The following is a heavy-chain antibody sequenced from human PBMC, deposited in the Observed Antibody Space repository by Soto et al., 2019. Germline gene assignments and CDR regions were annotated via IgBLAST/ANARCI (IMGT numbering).Heavy chain of an antibody. CDR1: GYTLTELS. D-gene: IGHD3-10*01. CDR3: ATGREVRGLHLFAY. CDR2: FDPEDGET. J-gene: IGHJ4*02. V-gene: IGHV1-24*01. Sequence: GASVKVSCKVSGYTLTELSMHWVRQAPGKGLEWMGGFDPEDGETIYAQKFQGRVTMTEDTSTDTAYMELSSLRSEDTAVYYCATGREVRGLHLFAYPGQGTLVIVSS.